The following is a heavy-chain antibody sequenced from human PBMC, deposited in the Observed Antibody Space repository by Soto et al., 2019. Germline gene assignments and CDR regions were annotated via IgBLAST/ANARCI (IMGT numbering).Heavy chain of an antibody. CDR1: GGTFSSYA. J-gene: IGHJ6*02. Sequence: SVKVSCKASGGTFSSYAISWVRQAPGQGLEWMGGIIPIFGTANYAQKFQGRVTITADESTSTAYMELSSLRSEDTAVYYCARELEYCSSTSCPRPYYYYGMDVWGPGTTVTVSS. CDR2: IIPIFGTA. V-gene: IGHV1-69*13. D-gene: IGHD2-2*01. CDR3: ARELEYCSSTSCPRPYYYYGMDV.